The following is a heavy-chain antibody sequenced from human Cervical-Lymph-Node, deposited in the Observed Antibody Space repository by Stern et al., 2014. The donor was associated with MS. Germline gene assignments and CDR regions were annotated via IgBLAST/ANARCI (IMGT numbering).Heavy chain of an antibody. CDR2: IISNSGGT. D-gene: IGHD5-18*01. CDR1: GYTFTDYY. J-gene: IGHJ4*02. V-gene: IGHV1-2*04. Sequence: QVQLVQSGAEVKKPGASVKVSCKASGYTFTDYYMHWVRQAPGQGLEWMGRIISNSGGTNYAQRFQGWVPVTRDTSTSTAYMELSRLRSDDTAVYYCARVARVDTAGFFDYWGQGTLVTVSS. CDR3: ARVARVDTAGFFDY.